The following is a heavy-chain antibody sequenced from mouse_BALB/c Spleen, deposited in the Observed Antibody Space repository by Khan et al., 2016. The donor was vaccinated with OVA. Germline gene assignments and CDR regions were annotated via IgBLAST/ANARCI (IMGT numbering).Heavy chain of an antibody. Sequence: EVELVESGGGLVKPGGSLKLSCVASGFTFSDYYMYWVRQTPEKRLDWVATISDGGIYTYYPDSVKGRFTISSDDAKNNLFLQMSSLKSEDTAMFYCVRGYYGNPFAYWGQGTLVTVSA. V-gene: IGHV5-4*02. CDR2: ISDGGIYT. D-gene: IGHD2-1*01. CDR1: GFTFSDYY. J-gene: IGHJ3*01. CDR3: VRGYYGNPFAY.